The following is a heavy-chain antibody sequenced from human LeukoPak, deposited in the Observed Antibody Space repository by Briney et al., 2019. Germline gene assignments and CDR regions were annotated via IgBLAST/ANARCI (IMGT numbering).Heavy chain of an antibody. Sequence: PGGSLRLSCAASGFTFSDYYMSWIRQAPGKGLEWVSYISSSGSTIYYADSVKGRFTISRDNAKNSLYLQMNSLRAEDTAVYYCARDLGYCSSTSCYGGGIFDYWGQGTLVTVSS. D-gene: IGHD2-2*01. CDR1: GFTFSDYY. V-gene: IGHV3-11*01. J-gene: IGHJ4*02. CDR2: ISSSGSTI. CDR3: ARDLGYCSSTSCYGGGIFDY.